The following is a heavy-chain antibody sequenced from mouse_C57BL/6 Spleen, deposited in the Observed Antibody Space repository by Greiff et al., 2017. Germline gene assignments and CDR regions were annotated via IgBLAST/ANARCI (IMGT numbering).Heavy chain of an antibody. D-gene: IGHD2-4*01. CDR2: IDPNSGGT. J-gene: IGHJ3*01. CDR1: GYTFTSYW. V-gene: IGHV1-72*01. Sequence: QVHVKQPGAELVKPGASVKLSCKASGYTFTSYWMHWVKQRPGRGLGWIGRIDPNSGGTKYNEKFKSKATLTVDKPSSTAYMQLSSLTSEDSAVYYCARCSYDYDWFAYWGQGTLVTVSA. CDR3: ARCSYDYDWFAY.